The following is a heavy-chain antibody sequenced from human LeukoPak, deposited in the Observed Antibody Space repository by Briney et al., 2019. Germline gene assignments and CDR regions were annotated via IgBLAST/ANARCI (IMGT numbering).Heavy chain of an antibody. CDR1: GFTFRTIG. CDR2: INQDGSEE. D-gene: IGHD1-26*01. Sequence: GGSLRLSCAAPGFTFRTIGMSWIRKARGRDPEWVADINQDGSEEYYLQSVRGRFTVSRDNAQNAVFLQMTNLRADDTAVYYCARWKMELQRNAFDFWGQGTVVTVSS. J-gene: IGHJ3*01. CDR3: ARWKMELQRNAFDF. V-gene: IGHV3-7*01.